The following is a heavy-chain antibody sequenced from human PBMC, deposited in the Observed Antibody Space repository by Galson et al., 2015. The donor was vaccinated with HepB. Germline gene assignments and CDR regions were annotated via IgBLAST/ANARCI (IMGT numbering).Heavy chain of an antibody. J-gene: IGHJ6*02. CDR1: GFTFNSYS. CDR3: ARAEWFGDKYYGMDV. CDR2: ISSSSSYI. V-gene: IGHV3-21*01. Sequence: SLRLSCAASGFTFNSYSMNWVRQAPGKGLEWVSSISSSSSYIYYADSVKGRFTISRDNAKNSLYLQMNSLRAEDTAVYYCARAEWFGDKYYGMDVWGQGTTVTVSS. D-gene: IGHD3-10*01.